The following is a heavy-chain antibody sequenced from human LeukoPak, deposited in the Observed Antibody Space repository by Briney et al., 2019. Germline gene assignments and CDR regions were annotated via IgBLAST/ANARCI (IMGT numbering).Heavy chain of an antibody. CDR3: ARDPIEDVVAASWFDP. D-gene: IGHD2-15*01. CDR1: GYTFTSYG. J-gene: IGHJ5*02. Sequence: ASVKVSCKASGYTFTSYGISWGRQAPGQGREWMGWISAYNGNTNYAQKLQGRVTMTTDTSTSTAYMELRSLRSDDTAVYYCARDPIEDVVAASWFDPWGQGTLVTVSS. V-gene: IGHV1-18*01. CDR2: ISAYNGNT.